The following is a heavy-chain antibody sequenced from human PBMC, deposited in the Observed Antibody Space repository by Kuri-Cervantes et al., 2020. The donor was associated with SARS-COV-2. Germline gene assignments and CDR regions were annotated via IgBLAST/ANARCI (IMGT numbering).Heavy chain of an antibody. CDR3: ASEDSGSYFRGRGMFDP. V-gene: IGHV3-21*01. Sequence: GGSLRLSCAASGFTFSSYSMNWVRQAPGKGLEWVSSISSSSSYIYYADSVKGRFTISRGNAKNSLYLQMNSLRAEDTAVYYCASEDSGSYFRGRGMFDPWGQGTLVTVSS. D-gene: IGHD1-26*01. J-gene: IGHJ5*02. CDR1: GFTFSSYS. CDR2: ISSSSSYI.